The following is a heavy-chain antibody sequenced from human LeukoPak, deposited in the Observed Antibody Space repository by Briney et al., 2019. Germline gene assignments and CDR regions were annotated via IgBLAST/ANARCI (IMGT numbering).Heavy chain of an antibody. CDR1: GYTFPSYA. D-gene: IGHD2-15*01. J-gene: IGHJ5*02. CDR3: ARDLGYCTGGTCYPNWFDP. CDR2: INAGNDNT. V-gene: IGHV1-3*01. Sequence: GASVKVSCKASGYTFPSYAMHWVRQAPGQRLECMGWINAGNDNTKYSQKFQGRVTITRATSASTAYMELSSLRSEDTAVYYCARDLGYCTGGTCYPNWFDPWGQGTLVTVSS.